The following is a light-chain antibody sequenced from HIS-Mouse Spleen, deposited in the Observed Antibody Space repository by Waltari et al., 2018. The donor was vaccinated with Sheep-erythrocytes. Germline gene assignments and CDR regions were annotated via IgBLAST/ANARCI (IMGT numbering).Light chain of an antibody. V-gene: IGLV2-23*01. CDR1: RSYSGRYNL. CDR3: CSYAGSSTPWV. CDR2: EGS. J-gene: IGLJ3*02. Sequence: QSALTQPASVSGSPGQSYPITHTSTRSYSGRYNLFSWYQQHPGKATKLMIYEGSKRPSGVSNRFSGSKSGNTASLTISGLQAEDEADYYCCSYAGSSTPWVFGGGTKLTVL.